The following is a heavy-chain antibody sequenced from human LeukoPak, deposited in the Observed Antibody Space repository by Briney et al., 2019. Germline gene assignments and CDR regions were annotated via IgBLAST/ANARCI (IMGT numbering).Heavy chain of an antibody. D-gene: IGHD2-21*02. Sequence: SETLSLTCTVSGGSISNKYWSWIRQPPGKGLEWIGYIYYSGSTNYNPSLKSRVTILVDTSKNQFSLKLSSVTAADTAVYYCARRPPAYCGGDCYSTYYFDYWGQGTLVTVSS. J-gene: IGHJ4*02. CDR2: IYYSGST. CDR1: GGSISNKY. CDR3: ARRPPAYCGGDCYSTYYFDY. V-gene: IGHV4-59*12.